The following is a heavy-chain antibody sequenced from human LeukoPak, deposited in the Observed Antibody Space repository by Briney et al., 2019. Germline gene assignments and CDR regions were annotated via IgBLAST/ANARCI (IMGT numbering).Heavy chain of an antibody. CDR2: IYHSGST. Sequence: SETLSLTCTVSGYSISSGYCWGWIRQPPGKGLEWIGSIYHSGSTYYNPSLKSRVTISVDTSKNQFSLKLSSVTAADTAVYYCARDEYPYGGRTHPYFFDYWGQGTLVTVSS. CDR1: GYSISSGYC. D-gene: IGHD3-10*01. V-gene: IGHV4-38-2*02. J-gene: IGHJ4*02. CDR3: ARDEYPYGGRTHPYFFDY.